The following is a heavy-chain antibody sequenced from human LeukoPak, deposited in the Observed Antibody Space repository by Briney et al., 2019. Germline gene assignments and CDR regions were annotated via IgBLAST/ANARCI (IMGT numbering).Heavy chain of an antibody. J-gene: IGHJ5*02. D-gene: IGHD2-2*01. CDR2: IYHSGST. CDR1: GYSISSGYY. Sequence: SETLSLTCAVSGYSISSGYYWGWIRQPPGQGLEWIGSIYHSGSTYYNPSLKSRVTISVDTSKNQFSLKLSSVTAADAAVYYCARDVGPPRGYCSSTSCFSPLFDPWGHGTLVTVSS. CDR3: ARDVGPPRGYCSSTSCFSPLFDP. V-gene: IGHV4-38-2*02.